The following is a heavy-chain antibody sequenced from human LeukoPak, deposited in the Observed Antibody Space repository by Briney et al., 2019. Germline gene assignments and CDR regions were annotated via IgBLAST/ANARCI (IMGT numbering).Heavy chain of an antibody. V-gene: IGHV4-31*03. CDR1: GGSISSGGYY. D-gene: IGHD1-26*01. CDR3: ARGPPKWELRPQRLFDY. Sequence: SETLSLTCTVSGGSISSGGYYWSWIRQHPGKGLEWIGYIYYSGSTYYNPSLKSRVTISVDTSKNQFSLKLSSVTAADTAVYYCARGPPKWELRPQRLFDYWGQGTLVTVSS. J-gene: IGHJ4*02. CDR2: IYYSGST.